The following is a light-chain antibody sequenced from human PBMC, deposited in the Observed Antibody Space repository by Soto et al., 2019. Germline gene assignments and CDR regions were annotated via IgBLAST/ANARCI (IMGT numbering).Light chain of an antibody. V-gene: IGKV3-20*01. J-gene: IGKJ4*01. CDR3: QQYGSSPLT. Sequence: EIVLTHSPGTLSLSPVERATLSFRSSQSVSSSYLAWYQQKPGQAPRLLIYGASSRATGIPDRFSGSGSGTDFTLTISRLEPEDFVVYYCQQYGSSPLTFGGGTKVDI. CDR2: GAS. CDR1: QSVSSSY.